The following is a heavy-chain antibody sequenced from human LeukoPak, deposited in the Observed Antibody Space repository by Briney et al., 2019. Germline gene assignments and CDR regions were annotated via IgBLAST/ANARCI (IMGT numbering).Heavy chain of an antibody. CDR2: ISSRSSTR. CDR1: GFTFSRYS. D-gene: IGHD3-10*01. J-gene: IGHJ4*02. CDR3: ASGESMERFDY. V-gene: IGHV3-48*02. Sequence: GGCLRLSCAASGFTFSRYSMNWVRHAPGRRVEWVSYISSRSSTRYYADSVKGRFTISRDNAKNSLYMQMNRLRDEDTAVFYCASGESMERFDYWGQGTLVTVSS.